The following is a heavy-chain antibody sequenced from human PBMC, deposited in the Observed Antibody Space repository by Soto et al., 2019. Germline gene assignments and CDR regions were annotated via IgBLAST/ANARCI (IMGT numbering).Heavy chain of an antibody. CDR2: ISGSGGST. Sequence: GGSLRLSCAASGFTFSSYAMSWVRQAPGKGLEWVSAISGSGGSTYYADSVKGRFTISRDNSKNTLYLQMNSLRAEDTAVYYCAKSEVLDFWSGYYIPNFDYWGQGTLVTVSS. CDR3: AKSEVLDFWSGYYIPNFDY. D-gene: IGHD3-3*01. V-gene: IGHV3-23*01. CDR1: GFTFSSYA. J-gene: IGHJ4*02.